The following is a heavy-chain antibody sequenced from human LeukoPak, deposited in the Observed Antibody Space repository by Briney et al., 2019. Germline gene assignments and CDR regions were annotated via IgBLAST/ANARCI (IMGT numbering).Heavy chain of an antibody. CDR3: ARGHCTNGVCFDY. CDR2: IYSGGST. J-gene: IGHJ4*02. V-gene: IGHV3-53*01. CDR1: GFTVSSNY. Sequence: PEGCLRLSCAASGFTVSSNYMSWVRQAPGKGLEWVSVIYSGGSTYYADSVKGRFTISRDNSKNTLYLQMNSLRAEDTAVYYCARGHCTNGVCFDYWGQGTLVTVSS. D-gene: IGHD2-8*01.